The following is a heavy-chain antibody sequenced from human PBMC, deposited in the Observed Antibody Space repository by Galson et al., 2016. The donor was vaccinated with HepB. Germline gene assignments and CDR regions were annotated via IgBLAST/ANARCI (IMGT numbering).Heavy chain of an antibody. V-gene: IGHV3-23*01. Sequence: SLRLSCAASGFTFSSYWMHWVRQAPGKGLEWVSAISGSGGSTYYADSVKGRFIISRDNSKNTLYLQINSLRAEDTAVYYCAKDRNTVVTYGMDVWGQGTTVTVSS. J-gene: IGHJ6*02. CDR3: AKDRNTVVTYGMDV. CDR2: ISGSGGST. D-gene: IGHD4-23*01. CDR1: GFTFSSYW.